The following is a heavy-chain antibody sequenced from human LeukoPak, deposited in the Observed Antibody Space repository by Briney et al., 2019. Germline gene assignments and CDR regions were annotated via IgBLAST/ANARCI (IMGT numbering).Heavy chain of an antibody. V-gene: IGHV1-18*01. D-gene: IGHD2-2*01. CDR3: ARALIVVVPAATTYYYYGMDV. Sequence: ASVKVSCKASGYTFTSYGISWVRQAPGQGLEWMGWISAYNGNTNYAQKLQGRVAVTTDTSTSTAYMELRSLRSDDTAVYYCARALIVVVPAATTYYYYGMDVWGQGTTVTVSS. CDR1: GYTFTSYG. CDR2: ISAYNGNT. J-gene: IGHJ6*02.